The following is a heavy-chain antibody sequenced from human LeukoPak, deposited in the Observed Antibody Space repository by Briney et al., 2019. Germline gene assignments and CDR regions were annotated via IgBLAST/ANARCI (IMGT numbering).Heavy chain of an antibody. CDR3: ARVLVGASWYFDY. V-gene: IGHV4-59*08. CDR2: IYYSGST. CDR1: GGSISSYY. Sequence: SETLSLTCTVSGGSISSYYWSWIRQPPGKGLEWIGYIYYSGSTNYNPSLKSRVTISVDTSKNQFSLKLSSVTAADTAVYYCARVLVGASWYFDYWGQGTLVTVSS. J-gene: IGHJ4*02. D-gene: IGHD1-26*01.